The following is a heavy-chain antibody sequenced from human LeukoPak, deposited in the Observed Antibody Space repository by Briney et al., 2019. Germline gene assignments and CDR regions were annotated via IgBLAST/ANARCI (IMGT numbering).Heavy chain of an antibody. CDR3: ARVGGAGGYYYYFDY. J-gene: IGHJ4*02. Sequence: GVPLRLSCAVSGFTGTNSYMAGVREAPGEGVEWVSDIYGGGKTYYTDSVKGRFTISRVNFKNALYLQMNSLRAEDTAVYYCARVGGAGGYYYYFDYWGQGTLVTISS. CDR1: GFTGTNSY. D-gene: IGHD3-22*01. V-gene: IGHV3-53*01. CDR2: IYGGGKT.